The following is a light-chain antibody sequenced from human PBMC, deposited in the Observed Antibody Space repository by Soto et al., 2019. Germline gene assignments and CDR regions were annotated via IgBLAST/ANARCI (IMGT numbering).Light chain of an antibody. J-gene: IGKJ2*01. CDR2: SAS. V-gene: IGKV3-15*01. CDR3: QQGHNWPLT. Sequence: EIVMTQSPATLSVSPGERATLSCRASQSISTELAWYQQKPGQPPRLLIYSASTRATGVPARFSGSGSDSEFTLTISGLQSEEFAVYYCQQGHNWPLTFGQVTRLEI. CDR1: QSISTE.